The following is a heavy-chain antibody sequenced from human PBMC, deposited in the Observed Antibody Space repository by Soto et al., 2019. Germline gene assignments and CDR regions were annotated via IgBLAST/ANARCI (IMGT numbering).Heavy chain of an antibody. Sequence: PSETLSLTCAVYVGSFSGYYWSWIRQPPGKGLEWIGEINHSGSTNYNPSLKSRVTISVDTSKNQFSLKLSSVTAADTAVYYCARAPPTTVTTKDYWGQGTLVTVSS. V-gene: IGHV4-34*01. J-gene: IGHJ4*02. D-gene: IGHD4-17*01. CDR2: INHSGST. CDR3: ARAPPTTVTTKDY. CDR1: VGSFSGYY.